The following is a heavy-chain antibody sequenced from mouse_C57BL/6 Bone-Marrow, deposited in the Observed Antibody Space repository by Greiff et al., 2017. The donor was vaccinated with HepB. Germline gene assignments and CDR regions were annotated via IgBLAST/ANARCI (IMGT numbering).Heavy chain of an antibody. V-gene: IGHV1-82*01. D-gene: IGHD1-1*01. CDR2: IYPGDGDT. Sequence: LQQSGPELVKPGASVKISCKASGYAFSSSWMNWVKQRPGKGLEWIGRIYPGDGDTNYNGKFKGKATLTADKSSSTAYMQLSSLTSEDSAVYFCALITTAFDYWGQGTTLTVSS. CDR1: GYAFSSSW. J-gene: IGHJ2*01. CDR3: ALITTAFDY.